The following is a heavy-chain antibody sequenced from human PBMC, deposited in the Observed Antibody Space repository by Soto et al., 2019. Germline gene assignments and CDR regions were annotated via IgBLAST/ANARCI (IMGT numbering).Heavy chain of an antibody. V-gene: IGHV5-51*01. CDR1: GYSFTSYW. J-gene: IGHJ5*02. CDR3: ARLVGATGQYNWFDP. D-gene: IGHD1-26*01. CDR2: IYPGDSDT. Sequence: GESLKISCKGSGYSFTSYWIGWVRQMPGKGLEWMGIIYPGDSDTRYSPSFQGQVTISADKSISTAYLQWSSLKASDTAMYYCARLVGATGQYNWFDPWGQGTLVTVSS.